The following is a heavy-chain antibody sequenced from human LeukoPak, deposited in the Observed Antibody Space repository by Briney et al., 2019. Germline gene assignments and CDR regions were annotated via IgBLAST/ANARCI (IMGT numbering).Heavy chain of an antibody. Sequence: PSETLSLTCTVSGGSISSYYWSWIRQPPGKGLEWIGYIYYSGSTNYNPSLKSRVTISVDTSKNQSSLKLSSVTAADTAVYYCARAGISSRSGWFDPWGQGTLVTVSS. CDR3: ARAGISSRSGWFDP. J-gene: IGHJ5*02. V-gene: IGHV4-59*08. CDR1: GGSISSYY. CDR2: IYYSGST. D-gene: IGHD6-25*01.